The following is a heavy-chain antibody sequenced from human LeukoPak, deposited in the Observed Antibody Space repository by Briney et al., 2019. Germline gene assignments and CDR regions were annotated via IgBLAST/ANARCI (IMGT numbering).Heavy chain of an antibody. V-gene: IGHV3-7*01. J-gene: IGHJ4*02. CDR1: GFTFSTYW. D-gene: IGHD4-23*01. CDR2: IKQDGSEK. CDR3: ASRVNAHFDY. Sequence: PGGSLRLSCSASGFTFSTYWMSWVRQAPGKGLEWVAKIKQDGSEKYYVDSVKGRFTISRDNAKNSLYLQMNSLRGEDTAVYYCASRVNAHFDYWGQGTLVTVSS.